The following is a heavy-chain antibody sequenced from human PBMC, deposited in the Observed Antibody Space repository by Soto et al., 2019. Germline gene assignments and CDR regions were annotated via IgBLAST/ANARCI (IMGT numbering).Heavy chain of an antibody. J-gene: IGHJ4*02. D-gene: IGHD6-13*01. CDR1: GGSIRNNY. V-gene: IGHV4-59*01. CDR3: ARGTSSWSWKFDY. Sequence: SETLSLTCTVSGGSIRNNYWSWIRQPPGKGLEWVGYIYYTGTSKYNPSLKSRVTMSLDTSKNQLSLRLTSVTAADTAVYYCARGTSSWSWKFDYWGQGILVTVSS. CDR2: IYYTGTS.